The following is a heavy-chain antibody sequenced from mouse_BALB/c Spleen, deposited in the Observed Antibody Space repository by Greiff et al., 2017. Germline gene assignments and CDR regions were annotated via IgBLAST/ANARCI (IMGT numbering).Heavy chain of an antibody. CDR3: ASSFYYGSGVDY. CDR2: ISYDGSN. J-gene: IGHJ4*01. V-gene: IGHV3-6*02. Sequence: DVKLQESGPGLVKPSQSLSLTCSVTGYSITSGYYWNWIRQFPGNKLEWMGYISYDGSNNYNPSLKNRISITRDTSKNQFFLKLNSVTTEDTATYYCASSFYYGSGVDYWGQGTSVTVSS. D-gene: IGHD1-1*01. CDR1: GYSITSGYY.